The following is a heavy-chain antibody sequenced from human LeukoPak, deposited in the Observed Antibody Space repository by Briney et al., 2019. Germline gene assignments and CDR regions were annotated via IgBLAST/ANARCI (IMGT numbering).Heavy chain of an antibody. D-gene: IGHD3-10*01. CDR1: GYTFTSYG. Sequence: ASVKVFCKASGYTFTSYGISWVRQAPGQGLEWMGWISAYNGNTNYAQKLQGRVTMTTDTSTSTAYMELRSLRSDDTAVYYCARARLGDGYFDYWGQGTLVTVSS. J-gene: IGHJ4*02. CDR3: ARARLGDGYFDY. CDR2: ISAYNGNT. V-gene: IGHV1-18*04.